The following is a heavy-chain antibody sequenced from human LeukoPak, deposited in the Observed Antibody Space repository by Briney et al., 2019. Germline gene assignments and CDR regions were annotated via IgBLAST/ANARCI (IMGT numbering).Heavy chain of an antibody. CDR1: GFTFSSYG. CDR3: AKTNSGWNFDY. CDR2: ISYDGSNK. D-gene: IGHD6-19*01. J-gene: IGHJ4*02. V-gene: IGHV3-30*18. Sequence: GRSLRLSCAASGFTFSSYGMHWVRQAPGKGLEWGAVISYDGSNKYYADSVKGRFTISRDNSKNTLYLEMNSLRAEDTAVYYCAKTNSGWNFDYWGQGTLVTVSS.